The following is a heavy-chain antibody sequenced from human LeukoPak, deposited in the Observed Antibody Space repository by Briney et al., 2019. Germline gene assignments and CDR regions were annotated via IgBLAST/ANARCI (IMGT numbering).Heavy chain of an antibody. CDR1: GFTFSSYW. J-gene: IGHJ6*02. V-gene: IGHV3-7*01. D-gene: IGHD3-9*01. Sequence: GGSLRLSCAASGFTFSSYWMSWVRQAPGKGLEWVANIKQGGSEKYYVDSVKGRFTISRDNAKNSLYLQMNSLRAEDTAVYYCARDGYDILTGSLYYYYGMDVWGQGTTVTVSS. CDR3: ARDGYDILTGSLYYYYGMDV. CDR2: IKQGGSEK.